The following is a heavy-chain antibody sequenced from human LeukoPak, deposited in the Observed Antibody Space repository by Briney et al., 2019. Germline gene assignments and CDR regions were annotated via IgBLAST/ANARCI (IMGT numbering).Heavy chain of an antibody. J-gene: IGHJ5*02. CDR1: GGTFSSYA. CDR2: IIPIFGAA. CDR3: ARDNYAGANWFDP. D-gene: IGHD1-7*01. Sequence: SVKVSCKASGGTFSSYAISWVRQAPGQGLEWMGVIIPIFGAANYAQKFQGRVTITTDESTSTAYMELSSLRSEDTAVYYCARDNYAGANWFDPWGQGTLVTVSS. V-gene: IGHV1-69*05.